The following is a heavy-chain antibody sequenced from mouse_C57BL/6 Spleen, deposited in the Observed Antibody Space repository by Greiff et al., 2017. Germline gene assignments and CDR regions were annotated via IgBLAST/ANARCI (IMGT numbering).Heavy chain of an antibody. D-gene: IGHD2-2*01. CDR3: ARDRGYGYGVDY. CDR1: GYSITSGYY. CDR2: ISYDGSN. Sequence: EVQLVESGPGLVKPSQSLSLTCSVTGYSITSGYYWNWIRQFPGNKLEWMGYISYDGSNNYNPSLKNRISITRDTSKNQCFLKLNSVTTEDTATYYCARDRGYGYGVDYWGQGTTLTVSS. V-gene: IGHV3-6*01. J-gene: IGHJ2*01.